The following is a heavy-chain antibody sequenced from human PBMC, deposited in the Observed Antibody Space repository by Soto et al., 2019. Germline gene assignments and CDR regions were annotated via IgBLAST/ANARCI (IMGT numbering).Heavy chain of an antibody. D-gene: IGHD3-10*01. CDR2: INAGNGNT. CDR3: ARVMYYYGSGSYSPSAFDN. J-gene: IGHJ4*02. CDR1: GYTFTSYA. Sequence: ASVKVSCKASGYTFTSYAMHWVRQAPGQRLEWMGWINAGNGNTKYSQKFQGRVTITRDTSASTAYMELSSLRSEDTAVYYCARVMYYYGSGSYSPSAFDNWGQGTLVTVSS. V-gene: IGHV1-3*01.